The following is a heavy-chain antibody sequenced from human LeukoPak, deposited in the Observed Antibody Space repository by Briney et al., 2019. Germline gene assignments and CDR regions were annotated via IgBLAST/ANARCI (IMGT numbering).Heavy chain of an antibody. CDR2: IRYDGNLK. CDR3: ARSPLWFGPNFDY. CDR1: GFNFSAYG. J-gene: IGHJ4*02. D-gene: IGHD3-10*01. V-gene: IGHV3-30*02. Sequence: GGSLRLSCAASGFNFSAYGMHWVRQAPGKGLEWVAFIRYDGNLKYYADSVKGRFTISRDNSKNTLYLQMNSLRAEDTAVYYCARSPLWFGPNFDYWGQGTLVTVSS.